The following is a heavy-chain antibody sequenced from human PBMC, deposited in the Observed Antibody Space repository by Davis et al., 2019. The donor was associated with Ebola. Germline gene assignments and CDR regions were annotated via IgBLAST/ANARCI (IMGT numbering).Heavy chain of an antibody. CDR2: ISGSGGST. J-gene: IGHJ6*04. CDR1: GFTFSSYA. Sequence: PGGSLRLSCAASGFTFSSYAMSWVRQAPGKGLEWVSAISGSGGSTYYADSVKGRFTISRDNSKNTLYLQMNSLRAEDTAVYYCARGGTDTAMAIQVYYYYGMDVWGKGTTVTVSS. D-gene: IGHD5-18*01. V-gene: IGHV3-23*01. CDR3: ARGGTDTAMAIQVYYYYGMDV.